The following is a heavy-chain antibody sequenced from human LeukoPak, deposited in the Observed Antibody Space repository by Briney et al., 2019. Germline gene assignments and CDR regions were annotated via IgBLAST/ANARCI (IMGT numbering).Heavy chain of an antibody. D-gene: IGHD6-19*01. V-gene: IGHV3-23*01. CDR1: GFTFSTFA. CDR2: IFPSGGEI. J-gene: IGHJ5*01. CDR3: AREFRSGYNSRWFDY. Sequence: GGSLRLSCAASGFTFSTFAMIWARQPPGKGLEWVSSIFPSGGEIHYADSVRGRFTISRDNSKSTLSLQMNSLRAEDTAIYYCAREFRSGYNSRWFDYWGQGTLVTVSS.